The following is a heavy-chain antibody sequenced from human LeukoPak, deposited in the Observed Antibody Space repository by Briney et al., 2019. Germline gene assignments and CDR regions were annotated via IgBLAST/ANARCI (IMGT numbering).Heavy chain of an antibody. V-gene: IGHV4-34*01. CDR2: INHSGGT. J-gene: IGHJ4*02. CDR3: ASSGCTNGVCHNLH. CDR1: GGAFSGYY. Sequence: SETLSLTCAVYGGAFSGYYCSWIRQSPGRGLEWIGEINHSGGTNYNPSLKSRVTISVDTSKNQFSLRLDSVTAADTAVYYCASSGCTNGVCHNLHWGQGTLVIVSS. D-gene: IGHD2-8*01.